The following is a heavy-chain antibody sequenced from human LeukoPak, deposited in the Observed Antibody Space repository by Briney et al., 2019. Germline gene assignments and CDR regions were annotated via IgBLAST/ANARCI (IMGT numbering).Heavy chain of an antibody. V-gene: IGHV1-3*01. J-gene: IGHJ5*02. Sequence: ASVKVSCKASGYTFTSYAMHWVRQAPGQRLEWMGWINAGNGNTKYSQKFQGRVTITRDTSASTAYMELSSLRSEDTAVYYCARAPYYDILTGYYNWFHPWGQGTLVTVSS. CDR3: ARAPYYDILTGYYNWFHP. D-gene: IGHD3-9*01. CDR2: INAGNGNT. CDR1: GYTFTSYA.